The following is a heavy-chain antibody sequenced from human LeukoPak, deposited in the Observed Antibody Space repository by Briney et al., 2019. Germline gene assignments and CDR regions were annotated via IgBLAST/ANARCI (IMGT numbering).Heavy chain of an antibody. J-gene: IGHJ6*02. V-gene: IGHV1-8*01. Sequence: GASVKISCKASGYTFTSYDINWVRRATGQGLEWMGWMNPNSGNTGYAQKFQGRVTMTRNTSISTAYMELSSLRSEDTAVYYCARGEQWLVPENYYYYYGMDVWGQGTTFTVSS. CDR3: ARGEQWLVPENYYYYYGMDV. CDR2: MNPNSGNT. CDR1: GYTFTSYD. D-gene: IGHD6-19*01.